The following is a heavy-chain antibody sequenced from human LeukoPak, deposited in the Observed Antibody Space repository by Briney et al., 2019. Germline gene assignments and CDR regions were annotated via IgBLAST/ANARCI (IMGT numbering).Heavy chain of an antibody. Sequence: SETLSLTCAVYGGSFSGYYWSWIRQPPGKGLEWIGEINHNGSTNYNPSPMSRVTISVNATENQFLLMLNSMTTADHAVYSYCESNGYGLVDIWGQGTMVTVSS. CDR1: GGSFSGYY. CDR3: CESNGYGLVDI. J-gene: IGHJ3*02. CDR2: INHNGST. V-gene: IGHV4-34*01. D-gene: IGHD2-21*01.